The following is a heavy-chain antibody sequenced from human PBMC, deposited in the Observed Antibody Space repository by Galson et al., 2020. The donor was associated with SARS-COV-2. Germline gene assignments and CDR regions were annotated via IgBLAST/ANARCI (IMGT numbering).Heavy chain of an antibody. CDR3: ARERSFMGTYEAFDI. CDR2: IGNRGNTI. V-gene: IGHV3-48*03. J-gene: IGHJ3*02. CDR1: GFTFSSHE. D-gene: IGHD6-13*01. Sequence: GESLKISCAASGFTFSSHEMNWVRQAPGKGLEWVSYIGNRGNTIYYADSVKGRFTISRDNARNSLHLQMNSLRAEDTAVYYCARERSFMGTYEAFDIWGQGTMVTVSS.